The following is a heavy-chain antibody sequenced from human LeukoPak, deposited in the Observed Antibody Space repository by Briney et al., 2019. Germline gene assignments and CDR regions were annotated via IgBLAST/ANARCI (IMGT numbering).Heavy chain of an antibody. CDR2: ISGSGGST. D-gene: IGHD6-19*01. CDR1: GFTFSSYA. Sequence: PGGSLRLSCAASGFTFSSYAMSWVRQAPGKGLEGVSAISGSGGSTYYADSVKGRFTISRDNSKNTLYLQMNSLRAEDTAVYYCAKDTFSGWQRSFDYWGQGTLVTISS. CDR3: AKDTFSGWQRSFDY. V-gene: IGHV3-23*01. J-gene: IGHJ4*02.